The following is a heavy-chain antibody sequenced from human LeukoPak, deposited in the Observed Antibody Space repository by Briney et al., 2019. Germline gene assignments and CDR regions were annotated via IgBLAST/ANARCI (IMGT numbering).Heavy chain of an antibody. CDR2: IIPIFGTA. J-gene: IGHJ4*02. Sequence: ASVKVSCKASGGTFSSYAISWVRQAPGQGLEWMGGIIPIFGTANYAQKFQGRVTITADESTSTAYMELSSLRSEDTAVYYCARDAPSGGVMGYWGQGTLVTVSS. CDR3: ARDAPSGGVMGY. D-gene: IGHD3-16*01. V-gene: IGHV1-69*01. CDR1: GGTFSSYA.